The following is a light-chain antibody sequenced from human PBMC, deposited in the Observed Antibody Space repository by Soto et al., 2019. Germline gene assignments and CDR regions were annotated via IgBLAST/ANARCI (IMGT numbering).Light chain of an antibody. Sequence: QSVLTQPPSASGTPGQTVTISCSGSISNIASNTVNWYHQLPGTAPKLLIHANNQRPSGVPDRFSGSKSGTSASLPITSLQSEEADDYYAASDASRNGYVFGTGTKLTVL. CDR2: ANN. CDR1: ISNIASNT. CDR3: AASDASRNGYV. V-gene: IGLV1-44*01. J-gene: IGLJ1*01.